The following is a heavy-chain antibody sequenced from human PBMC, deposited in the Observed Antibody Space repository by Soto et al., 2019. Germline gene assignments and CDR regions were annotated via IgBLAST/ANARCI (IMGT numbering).Heavy chain of an antibody. D-gene: IGHD3-10*01. J-gene: IGHJ6*02. CDR1: GYTLTELS. CDR3: ATVKGGRITMIRYYGMDV. V-gene: IGHV1-24*01. CDR2: FDPEDGET. Sequence: WPPVKVSCKVSGYTLTELSMHWVRQAPGKGLEWMGGFDPEDGETIYAQKFQGRVTMTEDTSTDTAYMELSSLRSEDTAVYYCATVKGGRITMIRYYGMDVWGQGTTVTVSS.